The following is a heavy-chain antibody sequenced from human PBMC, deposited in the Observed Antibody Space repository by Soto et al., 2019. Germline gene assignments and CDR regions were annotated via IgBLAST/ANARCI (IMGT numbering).Heavy chain of an antibody. Sequence: GGSLRLSCSASGFNFSPYWMHWVRQTPGKGLVWVSRINAEGNTIYADSVKGRFTISRDNAKNMLYLQMTSLRAEDTAVYFCARGSNTAFDPWGQGTLVTVSS. V-gene: IGHV3-74*01. CDR2: INAEGNT. CDR3: ARGSNTAFDP. CDR1: GFNFSPYW. J-gene: IGHJ5*02. D-gene: IGHD2-21*02.